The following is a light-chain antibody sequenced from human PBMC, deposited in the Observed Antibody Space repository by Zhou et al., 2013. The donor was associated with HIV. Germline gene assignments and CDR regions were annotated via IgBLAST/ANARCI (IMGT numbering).Light chain of an antibody. Sequence: IQMTQSPSSLSASVGDRVTMTCRASQSINRYLNWYQQKPGKAPKLLIYAASTLQSGVPSRFSGSGSGTDFTLTISCLQSEDFATYYCQQYYSYPWTFGQGTKVEIK. V-gene: IGKV1-39*01. CDR1: QSINRY. CDR3: QQYYSYPWT. J-gene: IGKJ1*01. CDR2: AAS.